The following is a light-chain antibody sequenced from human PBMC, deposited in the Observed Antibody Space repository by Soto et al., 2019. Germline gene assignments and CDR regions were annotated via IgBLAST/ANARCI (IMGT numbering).Light chain of an antibody. CDR3: CSYAGSYSWL. Sequence: QSALTQPRSVSGSPGQSVTISCTGTSSDVGAYNYVSWYQHHPGKAPKVMIYDVSERPSGVPDRFSGSKSDNKASLTISGLQAEDEADYYCCSYAGSYSWLFGGGTQLTVL. CDR2: DVS. J-gene: IGLJ3*02. V-gene: IGLV2-11*01. CDR1: SSDVGAYNY.